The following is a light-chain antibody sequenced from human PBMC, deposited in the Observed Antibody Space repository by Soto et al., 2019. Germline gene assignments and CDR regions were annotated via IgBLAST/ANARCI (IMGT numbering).Light chain of an antibody. CDR3: QKRGNSWA. CDR1: QSISRS. Sequence: EIVLTQSPATLSLSPGERATLSCRASQSISRSLAWYQKKPGQAPRLLIHDASNRATGIPARFSGSGSGTDFTLTISRPEPEDVAVYYRQKRGNSWAFGGGTKVEVK. CDR2: DAS. V-gene: IGKV3-11*01. J-gene: IGKJ4*02.